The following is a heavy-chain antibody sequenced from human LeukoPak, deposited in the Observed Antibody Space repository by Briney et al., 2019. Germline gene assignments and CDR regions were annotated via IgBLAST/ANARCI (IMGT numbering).Heavy chain of an antibody. Sequence: PSETLSLTCAVYGGSFSGYYWSWIRQAPGKGLEWIGEINHSGSTNYNPSLKSRVTISVDTSKNQFSLKLSSVTAADTAVYYCAREGSGWFRAFDIWGQGTMVTVSS. J-gene: IGHJ3*02. CDR1: GGSFSGYY. V-gene: IGHV4-34*01. D-gene: IGHD6-19*01. CDR2: INHSGST. CDR3: AREGSGWFRAFDI.